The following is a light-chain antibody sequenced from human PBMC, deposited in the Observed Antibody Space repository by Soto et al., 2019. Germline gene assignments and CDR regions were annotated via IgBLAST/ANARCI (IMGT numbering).Light chain of an antibody. Sequence: IAMTQSPAPLSVSPGERATLSCMASQPVISNLAWYQQQPGQAPRLPIYGASTTATVVPARFGGSGAGTEFTLTIRSLQSEDFAVYYCQQYGNWPPQSFGQGTKV. J-gene: IGKJ1*01. CDR2: GAS. CDR1: QPVISN. V-gene: IGKV3-15*01. CDR3: QQYGNWPPQS.